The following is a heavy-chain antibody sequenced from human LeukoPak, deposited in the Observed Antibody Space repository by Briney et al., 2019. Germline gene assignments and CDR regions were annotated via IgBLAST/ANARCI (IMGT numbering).Heavy chain of an antibody. CDR2: IKQDGSEK. Sequence: QAGGSLRLSCAASGFTFSSYWMSWVRQAPGKGLEWVANIKQDGSEKYYVDSVKGRFTISRDNAKNSLYLQMNSLRAEDTAVYYCARDLTYDYVWGSYRAPGCYFDYWGQGTLVTVSS. V-gene: IGHV3-7*01. J-gene: IGHJ4*02. CDR3: ARDLTYDYVWGSYRAPGCYFDY. D-gene: IGHD3-16*02. CDR1: GFTFSSYW.